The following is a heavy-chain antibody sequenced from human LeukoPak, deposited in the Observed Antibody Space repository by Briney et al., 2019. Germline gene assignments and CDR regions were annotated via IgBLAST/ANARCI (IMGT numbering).Heavy chain of an antibody. CDR1: GFTFSSYW. V-gene: IGHV3-74*01. Sequence: GGSLRLSCAASGFTFSSYWMHWVRQAPGKGLVWVSRINGDGSATRYADSVKGRFTISRDNSKNTLYLQMNSLRAEDTAVYYCARTPYYYDSSGYSGYWGQGTLVTVSS. CDR3: ARTPYYYDSSGYSGY. J-gene: IGHJ4*02. D-gene: IGHD3-22*01. CDR2: INGDGSAT.